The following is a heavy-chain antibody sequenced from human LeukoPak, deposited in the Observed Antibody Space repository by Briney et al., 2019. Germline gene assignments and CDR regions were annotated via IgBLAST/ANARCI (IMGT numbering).Heavy chain of an antibody. CDR2: ISASGSST. CDR1: GFTFDNYV. CDR3: ARGGIYGSGGFDY. Sequence: GSLRLSCAASGFTFDNYVMTWVRQAPGKGLQWVSGISASGSSTYYADSVKGRFTISRDNSKNTLYLQMNSLRAEDTAVYYCARGGIYGSGGFDYWGQGTLVTVSS. D-gene: IGHD3-10*01. J-gene: IGHJ4*02. V-gene: IGHV3-23*01.